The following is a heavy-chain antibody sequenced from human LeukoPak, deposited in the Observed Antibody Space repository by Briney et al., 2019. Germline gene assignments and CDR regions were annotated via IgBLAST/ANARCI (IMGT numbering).Heavy chain of an antibody. Sequence: GGSLRLSCAASGITFGNNWMHWVRQGPGKGLVWISRINSDGGGAIYADSVKRRFTVSRDNAKNTLYLQMNSLRAEDTAVYYCARDVPHNWFDTWGQGTLVTVSS. CDR1: GITFGNNW. CDR2: INSDGGGA. V-gene: IGHV3-74*01. J-gene: IGHJ5*02. CDR3: ARDVPHNWFDT.